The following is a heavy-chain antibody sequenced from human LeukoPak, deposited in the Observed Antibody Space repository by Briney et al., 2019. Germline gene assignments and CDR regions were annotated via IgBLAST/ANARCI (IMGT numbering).Heavy chain of an antibody. CDR3: AKDHAGSRAFRYFDY. V-gene: IGHV3-23*01. Sequence: ETLSLTCAVYGGSFSGYYWSWIRQAPGKGLEWVSAITDSGGRTYYADSVKGRFTISRNNSKSTLYLQMNSLRVEDTAVYYCAKDHAGSRAFRYFDYWGQGTLVTVSS. J-gene: IGHJ4*02. D-gene: IGHD1-1*01. CDR1: GGSFSGYY. CDR2: ITDSGGRT.